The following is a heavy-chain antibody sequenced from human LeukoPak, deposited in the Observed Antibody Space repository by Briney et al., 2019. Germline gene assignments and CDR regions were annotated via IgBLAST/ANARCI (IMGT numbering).Heavy chain of an antibody. CDR2: IYWDDDK. Sequence: TLSLTCTVSGGSINSRPYSWGWIRQPPGKALEWLALIYWDDDKRYSPSLKSRLTITKDTSKNQVVLTMTNVDPVDTATYYCAQSHYDTTLTFDYWGQGTLVTVSS. CDR1: GGSINSRPYS. V-gene: IGHV2-5*02. D-gene: IGHD3-22*01. CDR3: AQSHYDTTLTFDY. J-gene: IGHJ4*02.